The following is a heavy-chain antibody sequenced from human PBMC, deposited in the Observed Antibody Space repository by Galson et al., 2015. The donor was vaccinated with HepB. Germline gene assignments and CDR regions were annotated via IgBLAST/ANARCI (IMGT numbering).Heavy chain of an antibody. Sequence: SETLSLTCTVSGASISTGRYYWGWIRQPPGKGLEWISSIYSSGTTHYNPSLPSRVTISVDTSKNQFSLKLSSVTSADTAVYYCARLGPNYDILTGYRYYFDPWGQGLLVTVSS. CDR2: IYSSGTT. D-gene: IGHD3-9*01. V-gene: IGHV4-39*01. CDR3: ARLGPNYDILTGYRYYFDP. J-gene: IGHJ4*02. CDR1: GASISTGRYY.